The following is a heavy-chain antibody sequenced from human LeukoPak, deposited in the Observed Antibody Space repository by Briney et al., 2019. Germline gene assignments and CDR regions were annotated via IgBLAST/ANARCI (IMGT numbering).Heavy chain of an antibody. CDR1: GSTFTTCW. D-gene: IGHD6-25*01. J-gene: IGHJ4*02. CDR3: ARLGTGSGGLDY. CDR2: IYPGDSDT. V-gene: IGHV5-51*01. Sequence: GGSLEISGQGSGSTFTTCWIAWVRQLHGKGLEWMGIIYPGDSDTRYSPSFQGHVTISADKSISTAYPQWSSLKASDTAMYYCARLGTGSGGLDYWGQGILVTVSS.